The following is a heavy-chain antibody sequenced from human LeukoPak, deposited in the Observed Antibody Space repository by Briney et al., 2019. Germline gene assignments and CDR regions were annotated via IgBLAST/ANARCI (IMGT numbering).Heavy chain of an antibody. CDR1: GGSVSSNNYQ. Sequence: SETLSLTCTVSGGSVSSNNYQWNWIRQPPGKGLEWIGDVYYSGSTYYNPSLKSRVTISVDTSKNQFSLKLSSVTAADTAVYYCARLSGGWYGGFDYWGQGTLVTVSS. CDR2: VYYSGST. D-gene: IGHD6-19*01. J-gene: IGHJ4*02. V-gene: IGHV4-61*01. CDR3: ARLSGGWYGGFDY.